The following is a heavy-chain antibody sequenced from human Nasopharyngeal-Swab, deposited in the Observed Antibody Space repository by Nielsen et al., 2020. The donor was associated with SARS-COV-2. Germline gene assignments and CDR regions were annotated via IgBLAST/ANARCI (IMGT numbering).Heavy chain of an antibody. J-gene: IGHJ6*03. CDR3: AKDRNSAYYYYYMDV. CDR2: VSGRDST. D-gene: IGHD1-26*01. V-gene: IGHV3-23*01. Sequence: VRPMPGKGLEWVSSVSGRDSTYYADSVKGRFTISRDISKNTLYLQMNSLRAEDTAVYYCAKDRNSAYYYYYMDVWGKGTTVTVSS.